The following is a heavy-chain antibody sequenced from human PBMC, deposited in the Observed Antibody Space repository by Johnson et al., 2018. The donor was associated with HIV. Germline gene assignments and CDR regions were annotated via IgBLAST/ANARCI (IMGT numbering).Heavy chain of an antibody. CDR2: ISSSGSTI. D-gene: IGHD3-16*02. Sequence: QVQLVESGGGLVKPGGSLRLSCAASGFTFSDYYMIWIRQAPGKGLEWVSYISSSGSTIYYADSVKGRFTISRDNAKNSLYLQMNNLRVEDTALYYCARSRFLQVMGELSSSGTSGFDIWGQGTMVTVSS. CDR1: GFTFSDYY. V-gene: IGHV3-11*01. CDR3: ARSRFLQVMGELSSSGTSGFDI. J-gene: IGHJ3*02.